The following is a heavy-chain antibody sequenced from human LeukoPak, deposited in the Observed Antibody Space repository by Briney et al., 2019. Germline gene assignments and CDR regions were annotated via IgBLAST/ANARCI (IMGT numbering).Heavy chain of an antibody. CDR1: GGSISSSSYY. J-gene: IGHJ4*02. D-gene: IGHD2-21*02. Sequence: SETLSLTCTVSGGSISSSSYYWGWIRQPPGKGLEWIGSIYYSGSTYYNPSLKSRVTISVDTSKNQFSLKLSSVTAADTAVYYCAREVVVVTAFDYWGQGTLVTVSS. CDR2: IYYSGST. V-gene: IGHV4-39*07. CDR3: AREVVVVTAFDY.